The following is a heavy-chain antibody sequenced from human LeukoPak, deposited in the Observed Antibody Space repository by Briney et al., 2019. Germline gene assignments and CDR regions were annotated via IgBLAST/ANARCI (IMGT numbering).Heavy chain of an antibody. J-gene: IGHJ4*02. CDR3: AKDLEQWPAVPEY. CDR2: IRYDGSNK. D-gene: IGHD6-19*01. CDR1: GFTFNNYG. Sequence: GGSLRLSCAASGFTFNNYGMHWVRQAPGKGLEWVALIRYDGSNKNYADSVKGRFTISRDNFKNTLYLQMNSLRPEETALYYCAKDLEQWPAVPEYWGQGTLVIVSS. V-gene: IGHV3-30*02.